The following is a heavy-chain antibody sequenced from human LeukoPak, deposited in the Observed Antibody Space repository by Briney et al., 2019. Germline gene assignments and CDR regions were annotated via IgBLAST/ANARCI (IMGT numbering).Heavy chain of an antibody. D-gene: IGHD3-3*02. CDR2: MNPNSGNT. J-gene: IGHJ6*03. CDR3: ARERISAADLYYYYYMDV. CDR1: GYTFTSYD. Sequence: ASVKVSCKASGYTFTSYDINWVRQATGQGLEWMGWMNPNSGNTGYAQKFQGRVTMTRNTSISTAYMELSSLRSEDTAVYYCARERISAADLYYYYYMDVWGKGTTVTVSS. V-gene: IGHV1-8*01.